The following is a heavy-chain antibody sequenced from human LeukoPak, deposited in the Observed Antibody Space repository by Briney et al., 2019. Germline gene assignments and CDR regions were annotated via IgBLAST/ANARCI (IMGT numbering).Heavy chain of an antibody. CDR3: ASPTIFGVVTHYGMDV. J-gene: IGHJ6*02. CDR1: GGTXSSYA. Sequence: SVKVSCKASGGTXSSYAISWVRQAPGQGLDWMGRIIPILGIANYAQKFQGRVTITADKSTSTAYMELSSLRSEDTAVYYCASPTIFGVVTHYGMDVWGQGTTVTVSS. D-gene: IGHD3-3*01. V-gene: IGHV1-69*04. CDR2: IIPILGIA.